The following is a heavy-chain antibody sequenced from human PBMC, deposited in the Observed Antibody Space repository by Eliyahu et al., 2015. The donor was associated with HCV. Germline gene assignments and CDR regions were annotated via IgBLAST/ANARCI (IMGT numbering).Heavy chain of an antibody. CDR3: ARVVLRFLEWLSYGMDV. V-gene: IGHV1-18*01. Sequence: QVQLVQSGAEVKKPGASVKVSCKASGYTFTSYGISWVRQAPGQGLEWMGWISAYNGNTNYAQKLQGRVTMTTDTSTSTAYMELRSLRSDDTAVYYCARVVLRFLEWLSYGMDVWGQGTTVTVSS. D-gene: IGHD3-3*01. CDR1: GYTFTSYG. J-gene: IGHJ6*02. CDR2: ISAYNGNT.